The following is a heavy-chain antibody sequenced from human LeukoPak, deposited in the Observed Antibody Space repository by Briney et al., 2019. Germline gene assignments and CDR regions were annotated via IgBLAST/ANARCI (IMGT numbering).Heavy chain of an antibody. CDR3: ARSGYSSGLY. V-gene: IGHV4-59*01. Sequence: SETLSLTCTVSGGSISTYYWSWIRQPPGKGLEWIGYIYYSGSTNYNPSLRSRVTISVDTSKNQFSLKLSSMTAGDTAVYFCARSGYSSGLYWGQGTLVTVSS. CDR2: IYYSGST. J-gene: IGHJ4*02. CDR1: GGSISTYY. D-gene: IGHD6-19*01.